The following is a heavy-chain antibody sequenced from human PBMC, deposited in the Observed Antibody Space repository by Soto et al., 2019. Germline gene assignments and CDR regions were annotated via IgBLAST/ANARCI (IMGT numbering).Heavy chain of an antibody. V-gene: IGHV4-59*01. CDR1: GGSISSYY. J-gene: IGHJ5*02. CDR3: XXVRGTPNWFDP. CDR2: IYYSGST. D-gene: IGHD3-10*01. Sequence: QVQLQESGPGLVKPSETLSLTCTVSGGSISSYYWSWIRQPPGKGLEWIGYIYYSGSTNYNPSLKSRVTISVDTSKNQFSLKLSSVTAAXXXXXXXXXVRGTPNWFDPWGQGTLVTVSS.